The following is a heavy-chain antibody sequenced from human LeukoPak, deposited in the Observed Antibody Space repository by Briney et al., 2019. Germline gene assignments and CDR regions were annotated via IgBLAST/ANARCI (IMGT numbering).Heavy chain of an antibody. Sequence: SVKVSCKASGGTFSSYATSWVRQAPGQGLEWMGGIIPIFGTANYAQKFQGRVTITTDESTSTAYMELSSLRSEDTAVYYCARDQRGDSSGYYEIWGQGTLVTVSS. D-gene: IGHD3-22*01. J-gene: IGHJ4*02. V-gene: IGHV1-69*05. CDR3: ARDQRGDSSGYYEI. CDR1: GGTFSSYA. CDR2: IIPIFGTA.